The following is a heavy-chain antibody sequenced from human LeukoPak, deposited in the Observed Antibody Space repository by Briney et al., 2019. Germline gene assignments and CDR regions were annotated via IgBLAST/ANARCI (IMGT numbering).Heavy chain of an antibody. V-gene: IGHV3-30-3*01. Sequence: GGSLRLSCAASGFTFSSYAMHWVRQAPGKGLEWVAAISHDGSNKYNAASVKGRFTISRENSKNAVYLQMNSLRGEDAAVYFCAGSLKYSSSWYEYFQHWGQGTLVTVSS. CDR3: AGSLKYSSSWYEYFQH. D-gene: IGHD6-13*01. J-gene: IGHJ1*01. CDR2: ISHDGSNK. CDR1: GFTFSSYA.